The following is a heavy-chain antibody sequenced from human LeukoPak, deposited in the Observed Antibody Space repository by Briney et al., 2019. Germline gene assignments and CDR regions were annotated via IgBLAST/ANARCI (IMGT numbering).Heavy chain of an antibody. CDR2: IKEDGSET. J-gene: IGHJ4*02. CDR3: ARDLHPRYYLPDY. V-gene: IGHV3-7*04. D-gene: IGHD1-26*01. Sequence: GGSLRLSCVASAFAFSSNWMSWVLQAPGKGLEWVASIKEDGSETYYVDSVKGRFTISRDNAKNSLYLQMNSLRAEDTAVYYCARDLHPRYYLPDYWGQGTLVTVSS. CDR1: AFAFSSNW.